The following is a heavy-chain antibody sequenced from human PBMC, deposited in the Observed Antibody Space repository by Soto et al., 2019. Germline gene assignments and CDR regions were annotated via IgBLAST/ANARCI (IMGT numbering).Heavy chain of an antibody. Sequence: QVQLVESGGGVVQPGRSLRLSCAASGFTFSSYGMHWVRQAPGKGLEWVAVISYDGSNKYYADSVKGRFTISRDNSKNTLYLQMNSLRAEDTAVYYCAKVDGSGYETCGMDVWGQGTTVTVSS. CDR1: GFTFSSYG. CDR3: AKVDGSGYETCGMDV. D-gene: IGHD5-12*01. J-gene: IGHJ6*02. V-gene: IGHV3-30*18. CDR2: ISYDGSNK.